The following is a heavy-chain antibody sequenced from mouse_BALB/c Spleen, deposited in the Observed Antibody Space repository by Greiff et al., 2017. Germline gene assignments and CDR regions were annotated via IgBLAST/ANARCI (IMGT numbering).Heavy chain of an antibody. J-gene: IGHJ4*01. V-gene: IGHV1S135*01. CDR3: ARVSFDGYPYYYAMDY. CDR1: GYAFTSYN. Sequence: EVQLQESGPELVKPGASVKVSCKASGYAFTSYNMYWVKQSHGKSLEWIGYIDPYNGGTSYNQKFKGKATLTVDKSSSTAYMHLNSLTSEDSAVYYCARVSFDGYPYYYAMDYWGQGTSVTVSS. CDR2: IDPYNGGT. D-gene: IGHD2-3*01.